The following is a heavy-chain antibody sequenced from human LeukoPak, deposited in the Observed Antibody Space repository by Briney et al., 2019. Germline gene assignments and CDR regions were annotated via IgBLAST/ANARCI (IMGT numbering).Heavy chain of an antibody. CDR1: GGSISSSSYY. V-gene: IGHV4-39*01. CDR3: ARQTTYYDILTGYAPTLYFDY. D-gene: IGHD3-9*01. Sequence: SETLSLTCTVSGGSISSSSYYWGWIRQPPGKGLEWIGSIYYSGSTYYNPSLKSRVTISVDTSKNQFSLKLSSVTAADTAVYYCARQTTYYDILTGYAPTLYFDYRGQGTLVTVSS. J-gene: IGHJ4*02. CDR2: IYYSGST.